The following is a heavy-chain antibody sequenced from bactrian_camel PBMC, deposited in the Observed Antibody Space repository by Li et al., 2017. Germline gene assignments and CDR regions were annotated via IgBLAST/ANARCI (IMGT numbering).Heavy chain of an antibody. J-gene: IGHJ4*01. D-gene: IGHD1*01. Sequence: HVQLVESGGGSVQAGGSLILNCTVSGDAYGGTYGSSCLGWFRQAPGKEREYLGTINIYGLTFYRTTVEGRFTISRDNAKSTVYLQMSDLKPEDTAVYYCATYETAIQAVGWRTGYNLRVRDGGQGTQVTVS. CDR3: ATYETAIQAVGWRTGYNLRVRD. V-gene: IGHV3S53*01. CDR2: INIYGLT. CDR1: GDAYGGTYGSSC.